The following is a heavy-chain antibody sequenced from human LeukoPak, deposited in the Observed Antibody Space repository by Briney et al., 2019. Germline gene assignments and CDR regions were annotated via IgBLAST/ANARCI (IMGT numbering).Heavy chain of an antibody. D-gene: IGHD5-24*01. CDR2: IIPIFGTA. V-gene: IGHV1-69*01. J-gene: IGHJ4*02. Sequence: GSSVKVPCKASGGTFSSYAISWVRQAPGQGLEWMGGIIPIFGTANYAQKFQGRITITADESTSTAYMELSSLRSEDTAVFYCARSRDGYLYYFDYWGQGTQVTVSS. CDR1: GGTFSSYA. CDR3: ARSRDGYLYYFDY.